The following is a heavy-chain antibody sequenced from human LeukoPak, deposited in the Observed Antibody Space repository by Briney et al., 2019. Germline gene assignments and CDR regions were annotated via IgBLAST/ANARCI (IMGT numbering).Heavy chain of an antibody. J-gene: IGHJ4*02. CDR2: TSVSGDTK. CDR1: GFTITDYG. Sequence: GVSLRLSCAVSGFTITDYGMIWVRQAPGKGLEGVSATSVSGDTKYYADSVKGRFIISRDNSRNKLYLQINSLRAEDTALYYCAQGYSSGWYPYWGRGTLVTVSS. V-gene: IGHV3-23*01. D-gene: IGHD6-19*01. CDR3: AQGYSSGWYPY.